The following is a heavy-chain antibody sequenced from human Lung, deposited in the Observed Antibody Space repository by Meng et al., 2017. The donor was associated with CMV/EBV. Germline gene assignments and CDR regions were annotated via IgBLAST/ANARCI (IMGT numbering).Heavy chain of an antibody. CDR3: LRRSGGSV. Sequence: QVQLRESGPALVKPSEPLSLTCAVSGDSITNHNWWAWVRQPPGKGLEWIGEIHHRGSSAYNPSLKSRVSMSIDKSKNQFSLKLTSVTAADTAVYHCLRRSGGSVWGQGTLVTVSS. J-gene: IGHJ1*01. CDR2: IHHRGSS. D-gene: IGHD3-10*01. V-gene: IGHV4-4*02. CDR1: GDSITNHNW.